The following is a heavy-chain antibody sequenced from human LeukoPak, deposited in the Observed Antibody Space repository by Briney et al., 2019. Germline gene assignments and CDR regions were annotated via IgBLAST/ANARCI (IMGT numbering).Heavy chain of an antibody. CDR1: GFTFSSYG. J-gene: IGHJ1*01. D-gene: IGHD3-22*01. CDR3: ACDSSGYYLYFQH. CDR2: IWYDGSNK. V-gene: IGHV3-33*01. Sequence: GGSLRLSCAASGFTFSSYGMHWVRQAPGKGLEWVAVIWYDGSNKYYADSVKGRFTISRDNSRNTLYLQVNSLRAEDTAVYYCACDSSGYYLYFQHWGQGTLVTVSS.